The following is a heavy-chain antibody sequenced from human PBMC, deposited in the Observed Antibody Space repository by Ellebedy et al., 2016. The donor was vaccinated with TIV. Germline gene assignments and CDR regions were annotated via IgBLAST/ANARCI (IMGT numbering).Heavy chain of an antibody. J-gene: IGHJ4*02. CDR3: ARVYSSSWYLSDY. Sequence: PGGSLRLSCAASGFTFSAYSMNWVRQAPGTGLEWISYIGSISGTIYYADSVKGRFTISRDKGKNSLYLHMNSLRDEDTAVYYGARVYSSSWYLSDYWGQGTLVTVSS. CDR2: IGSISGTI. V-gene: IGHV3-48*02. D-gene: IGHD6-13*01. CDR1: GFTFSAYS.